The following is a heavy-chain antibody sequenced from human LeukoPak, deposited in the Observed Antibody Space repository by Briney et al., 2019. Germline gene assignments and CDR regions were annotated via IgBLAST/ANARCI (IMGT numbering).Heavy chain of an antibody. CDR1: GFTFSSYW. CDR3: ARTVVGAYVRDRHF. D-gene: IGHD1-26*01. Sequence: GGSLRLSCAASGFTFSSYWMSWVRQAPGKGLEWVANIKQDGSEKYNVDSVKGRFTISRDNAKNSLYLQMNSLRAEDTAVYYCARTVVGAYVRDRHFWGKGTLVTVSS. CDR2: IKQDGSEK. V-gene: IGHV3-7*01. J-gene: IGHJ4*02.